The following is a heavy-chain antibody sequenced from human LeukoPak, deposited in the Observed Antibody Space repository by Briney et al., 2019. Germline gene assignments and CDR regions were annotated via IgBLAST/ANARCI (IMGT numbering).Heavy chain of an antibody. Sequence: GGSLRLSCAASGFTFGRHWMSWVRQAPGKGLEWVAHMNQGGSETTNVDSVKGRFTISRDDAKNLVFLQMNSLRVGDTAVYYCARDGVAGGFDYWGQGILVTVSS. CDR2: MNQGGSET. CDR3: ARDGVAGGFDY. V-gene: IGHV3-7*01. D-gene: IGHD6-19*01. J-gene: IGHJ4*02. CDR1: GFTFGRHW.